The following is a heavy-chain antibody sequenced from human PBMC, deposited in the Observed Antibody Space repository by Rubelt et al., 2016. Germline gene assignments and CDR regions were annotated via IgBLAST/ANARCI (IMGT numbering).Heavy chain of an antibody. CDR1: GYSVSSGYY. J-gene: IGHJ5*02. CDR2: IYHRRST. CDR3: ASADYDFWSGSDRNWFDP. D-gene: IGHD3-3*01. V-gene: IGHV4-38-2*02. Sequence: QVQLQESGPGLVKPSETLSLTCTVSGYSVSSGYYWGWIRQPPGKGLEWIGSIYHRRSTYYNPSLKSRVTISGDTSKTQCSRKRGSVTAADTAVYYCASADYDFWSGSDRNWFDPWGQGTLVTVSS.